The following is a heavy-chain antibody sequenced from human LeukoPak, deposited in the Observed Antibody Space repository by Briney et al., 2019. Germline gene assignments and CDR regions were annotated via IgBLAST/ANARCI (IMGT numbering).Heavy chain of an antibody. V-gene: IGHV3-48*03. CDR1: GFTFSSYE. D-gene: IGHD6-19*01. CDR3: ARVPIAVAPFDY. CDR2: ISSSGSTI. J-gene: IGHJ4*02. Sequence: GGSLRLSCAASGFTFSSYEMNWVRQAPGKGLEWVSYISSSGSTIYYADSVKGRFTISGDNAKNSLYLQMNSLRAEDTAVYYCARVPIAVAPFDYWGQGTLVTVSS.